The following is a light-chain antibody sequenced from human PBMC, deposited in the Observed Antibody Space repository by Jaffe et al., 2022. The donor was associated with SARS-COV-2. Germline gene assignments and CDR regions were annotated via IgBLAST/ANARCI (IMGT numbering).Light chain of an antibody. J-gene: IGLJ2*01. CDR2: GKN. CDR3: NSRDSSINHLV. CDR1: NLRTYD. V-gene: IGLV3-19*01. Sequence: SSELTQDPDVSVALGQTVRITCQGDNLRTYDANWYQQKPGQAPVLVMYGKNNRPSGIPDRFSGSSSGDTASLTITGAQAEDEADYYCNSRDSSINHLVFGGGTKLTVL.